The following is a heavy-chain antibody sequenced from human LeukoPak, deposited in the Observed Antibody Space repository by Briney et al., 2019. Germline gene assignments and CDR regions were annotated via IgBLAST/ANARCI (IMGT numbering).Heavy chain of an antibody. CDR2: ITSKAYGGTI. D-gene: IGHD1-26*01. Sequence: GGSLRLSCAASGFIFSTYSMYWVRQAPGKGLEWVGVITSKAYGGTIEYGPSVKGRFTISRDDSKSIAYLQMNSLKTEDTAVYYCARVRLSGTPPFYDYWGQGTLVTVSS. V-gene: IGHV3-49*04. CDR1: GFIFSTYS. CDR3: ARVRLSGTPPFYDY. J-gene: IGHJ4*02.